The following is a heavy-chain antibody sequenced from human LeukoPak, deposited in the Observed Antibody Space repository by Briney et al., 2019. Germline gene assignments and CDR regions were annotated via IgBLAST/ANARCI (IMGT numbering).Heavy chain of an antibody. CDR1: GFTFSNYA. CDR2: TGGNGGGT. D-gene: IGHD2-15*01. J-gene: IGHJ6*02. V-gene: IGHV3-23*01. Sequence: GGSLRLSCRASGFTFSNYAMTWVRQTPGKGLEWVSSTGGNGGGTSLADSVKGRFSISSDNSKNTLYLQMNSLRAEDTATYYCAKDHSGPTWYYYGMAVWGQGTTVTV. CDR3: AKDHSGPTWYYYGMAV.